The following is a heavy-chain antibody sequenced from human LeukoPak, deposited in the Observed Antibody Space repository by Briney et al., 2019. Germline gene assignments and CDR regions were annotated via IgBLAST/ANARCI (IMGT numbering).Heavy chain of an antibody. V-gene: IGHV4-61*01. CDR1: GGSISSSSYY. CDR2: IYYSGST. J-gene: IGHJ6*03. CDR3: ARGHYDILTGTSRFYYYYYMDV. Sequence: SETLSLTCTVSGGSISSSSYYWSWIRQPPGKGLEWIGYIYYSGSTNYNPSLKSRVTISVDTSKNQFSLKLSSVTAADTAVYYCARGHYDILTGTSRFYYYYYMDVWGKGTTVTISS. D-gene: IGHD3-9*01.